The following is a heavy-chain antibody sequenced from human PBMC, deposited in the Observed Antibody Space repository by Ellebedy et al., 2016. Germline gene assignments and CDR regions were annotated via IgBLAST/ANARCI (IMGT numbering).Heavy chain of an antibody. J-gene: IGHJ1*01. D-gene: IGHD2-2*01. V-gene: IGHV3-23*01. CDR1: GFTFSSYA. CDR3: AKEVNQLPSEYFQH. Sequence: GESLKISXAASGFTFSSYAMSWVRQAPGKGLEWVSVISGSGGSTYYADSVKGRFTISRDNSKNTLYLQMNGLRAEDTAVYYCAKEVNQLPSEYFQHWGQGTRVTVSS. CDR2: ISGSGGST.